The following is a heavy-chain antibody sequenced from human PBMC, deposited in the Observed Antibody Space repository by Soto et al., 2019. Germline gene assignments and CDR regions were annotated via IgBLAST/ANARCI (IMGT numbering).Heavy chain of an antibody. CDR3: ARQRMDYDYIWGSYRWFAFDI. CDR1: GGSISSSSYY. J-gene: IGHJ3*02. D-gene: IGHD3-16*02. CDR2: IYYSGST. V-gene: IGHV4-39*01. Sequence: SETLSLTCTVSGGSISSSSYYWGWIRQPPGKGLEWIGSIYYSGSTYYNPSLKSRVTISVDTSKNQFSLKLSSVTAADTAVYYCARQRMDYDYIWGSYRWFAFDIWGQGTMVTVSS.